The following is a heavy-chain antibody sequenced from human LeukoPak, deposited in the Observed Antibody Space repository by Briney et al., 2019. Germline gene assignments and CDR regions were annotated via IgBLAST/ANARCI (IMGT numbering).Heavy chain of an antibody. Sequence: GGSLRLSCAASGLSFSSYAMHWVRQAPGKGLEWVAVISYDGSKKYYADSVKGRFTISRDNSKNTLYLQMNSLRTEDTALYYCARDSFRSGSYRSKFDYWGQGTLVTVSS. CDR1: GLSFSSYA. CDR2: ISYDGSKK. D-gene: IGHD3-22*01. V-gene: IGHV3-30*04. J-gene: IGHJ4*02. CDR3: ARDSFRSGSYRSKFDY.